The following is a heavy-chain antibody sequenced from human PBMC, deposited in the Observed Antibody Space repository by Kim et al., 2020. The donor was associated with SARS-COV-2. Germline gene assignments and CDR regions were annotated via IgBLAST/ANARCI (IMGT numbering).Heavy chain of an antibody. CDR2: INPNSGGT. CDR1: GYTFTGYY. V-gene: IGHV1-2*02. Sequence: ASVKVSCKASGYTFTGYYMHWVRQAPGQGLEWMGWINPNSGGTNYAQKFQGRVTMTRDTSISTAYMELSRLRSDDTAVYYCARVSPGVLLWFGEFPFDYWGQGTLVTVSS. D-gene: IGHD3-10*01. CDR3: ARVSPGVLLWFGEFPFDY. J-gene: IGHJ4*02.